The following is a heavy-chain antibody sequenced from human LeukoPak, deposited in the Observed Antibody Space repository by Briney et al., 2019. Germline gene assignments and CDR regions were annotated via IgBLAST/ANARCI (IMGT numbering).Heavy chain of an antibody. D-gene: IGHD5-24*01. Sequence: ASVKVSCKASGYTFTGYYMHWVRQAPGQGLEWMGRINLNSGGTNYAQKFQGRVTMTRDTSISTAYMELSRLRSDDTAVYYCARGEMATIDDYWGQGTLVTVSS. V-gene: IGHV1-2*06. CDR1: GYTFTGYY. J-gene: IGHJ4*02. CDR3: ARGEMATIDDY. CDR2: INLNSGGT.